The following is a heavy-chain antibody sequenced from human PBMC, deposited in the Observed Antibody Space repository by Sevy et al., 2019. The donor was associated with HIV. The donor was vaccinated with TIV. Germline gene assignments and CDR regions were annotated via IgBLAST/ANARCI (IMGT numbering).Heavy chain of an antibody. Sequence: VKVSCKASGGTFSSYAISWVRQAPGQGLEWMGGIIPIFRTANYAQKFQGRVTITADGSTSTAYMELSSLRSEDTAVYYCTSLVDIVIVPAARGTRRAFDIWGQGTMVYVSS. D-gene: IGHD2-2*01. CDR1: GGTFSSYA. J-gene: IGHJ3*02. CDR3: TSLVDIVIVPAARGTRRAFDI. V-gene: IGHV1-69*13. CDR2: IIPIFRTA.